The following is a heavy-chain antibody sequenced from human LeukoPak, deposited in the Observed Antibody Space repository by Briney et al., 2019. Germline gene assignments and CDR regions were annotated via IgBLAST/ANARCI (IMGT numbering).Heavy chain of an antibody. CDR3: ASYFHYGDYASLWY. J-gene: IGHJ4*02. D-gene: IGHD4-17*01. CDR1: GFTFNTYA. CDR2: ISENSEST. V-gene: IGHV3-23*01. Sequence: GGSLRLSCAASGFTFNTYAMSWVRQAPGKGLEWVSSISENSESTYYADSVKGRFTISRDNSRNTLYLQMNSLRAEDTAVYYCASYFHYGDYASLWYWGQGTLVTVSS.